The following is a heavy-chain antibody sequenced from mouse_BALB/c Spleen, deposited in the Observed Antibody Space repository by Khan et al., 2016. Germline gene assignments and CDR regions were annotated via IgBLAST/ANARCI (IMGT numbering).Heavy chain of an antibody. CDR3: ARSPYDYDVGFAY. CDR2: IDPANGNT. Sequence: VQLQQSGAELVKPGASVKLSCTASGFNIKDTYMHWVKQRPEQGLEWIGRIDPANGNTKYDPKFQGKATITADTSSNTAYLQLSSLTSADTAGYYCARSPYDYDVGFAYWGQGTLVTVSA. V-gene: IGHV14-3*02. CDR1: GFNIKDTY. J-gene: IGHJ3*01. D-gene: IGHD2-4*01.